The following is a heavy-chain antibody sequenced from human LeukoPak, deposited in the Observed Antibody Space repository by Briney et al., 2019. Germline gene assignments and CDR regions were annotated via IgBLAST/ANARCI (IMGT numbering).Heavy chain of an antibody. CDR3: ARASIVATRYYFYGMDV. V-gene: IGHV1-3*01. CDR2: INAGNGNT. D-gene: IGHD5-12*01. Sequence: ASVKVSCKASGYAFSTYAMHWVRQAPGQSIEWVGWINAGNGNTEYAQKLQDRVTITRDTSASTADMELSSLRSEDTAVYYCARASIVATRYYFYGMDVWGKGTTVIVSS. CDR1: GYAFSTYA. J-gene: IGHJ6*04.